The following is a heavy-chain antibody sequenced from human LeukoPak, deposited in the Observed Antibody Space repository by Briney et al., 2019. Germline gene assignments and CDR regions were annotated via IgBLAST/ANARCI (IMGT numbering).Heavy chain of an antibody. CDR1: GGSISSGGYY. CDR3: ARDRDYYGSGSSYFDY. D-gene: IGHD3-10*01. V-gene: IGHV4-61*08. CDR2: IYYSGNT. J-gene: IGHJ4*02. Sequence: SETLSLTCTVSGGSISSGGYYWSWVRQPPGKGLEWIGYIYYSGNTNYNPSLRSRVTISVDTSKNQFSLKLSSVTAADTAVYYCARDRDYYGSGSSYFDYWGQGTLVTVSS.